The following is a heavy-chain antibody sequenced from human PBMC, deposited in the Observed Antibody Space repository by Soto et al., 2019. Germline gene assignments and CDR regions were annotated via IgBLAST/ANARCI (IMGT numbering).Heavy chain of an antibody. D-gene: IGHD5-18*01. Sequence: QVQLVQSGAEVKKPGASVKVSCKASGYTFTSYAMHWVRQAPGQRLEWMGWINAGNGNTKYSQKFQGRVTITRDTSASTAYMELSSLRSEDTALYYCAREQERGYSSGYLAYWGQGTLVTVSS. CDR1: GYTFTSYA. J-gene: IGHJ4*02. V-gene: IGHV1-3*01. CDR2: INAGNGNT. CDR3: AREQERGYSSGYLAY.